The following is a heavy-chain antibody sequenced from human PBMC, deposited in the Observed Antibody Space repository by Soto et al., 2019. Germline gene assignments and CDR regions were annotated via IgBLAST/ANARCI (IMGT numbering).Heavy chain of an antibody. CDR2: IYPGDSDT. D-gene: IGHD5-12*01. CDR3: ARSRVGRWLQSPFDY. Sequence: PGESLKISCKGSGYSFTSYWIGWVRQMPGKGLEWMGIIYPGDSDTRYSPSFQGQVTISADKSISTAYLQWSSLKASDTAMYYCARSRVGRWLQSPFDYWGQGTLVTVSS. V-gene: IGHV5-51*01. CDR1: GYSFTSYW. J-gene: IGHJ4*02.